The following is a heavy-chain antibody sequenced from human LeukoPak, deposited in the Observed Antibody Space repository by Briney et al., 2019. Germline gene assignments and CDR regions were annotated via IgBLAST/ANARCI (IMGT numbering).Heavy chain of an antibody. CDR1: GGSISSGGYY. CDR3: ARDRFEGNWFDP. CDR2: IYYSGST. Sequence: SETLSLTCTVSGGSISSGGYYWSWIRQHPGKGLEWIGYIYYSGSTYYNPSLESRVTISVDTSKNQFSLKVSSVTAADTAVYYCARDRFEGNWFDPWGQGTLVTVSS. V-gene: IGHV4-31*03. J-gene: IGHJ5*02.